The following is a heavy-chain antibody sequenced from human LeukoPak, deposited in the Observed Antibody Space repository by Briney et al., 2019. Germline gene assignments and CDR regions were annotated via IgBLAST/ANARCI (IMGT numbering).Heavy chain of an antibody. CDR1: GGSISSSSYY. Sequence: SETLSLTCTVSGGSISSSSYYWGWIRQPPGKGLEWIGSIYYSGSTYYNPSLKSRVTISVDTSKNQFSLKLSSVTAADTAVYYCARRGCRSTSCYPWYFDLWGRGTLVTVSS. J-gene: IGHJ2*01. V-gene: IGHV4-39*01. D-gene: IGHD2-2*01. CDR2: IYYSGST. CDR3: ARRGCRSTSCYPWYFDL.